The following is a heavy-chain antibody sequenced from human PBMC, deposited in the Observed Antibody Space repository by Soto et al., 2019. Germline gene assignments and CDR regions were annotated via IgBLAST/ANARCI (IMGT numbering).Heavy chain of an antibody. CDR3: ARWNGYGDY. Sequence: EVQLLESGGGLVQPGGSLRLSCAASGFTVSTYGVTWVRQAPGKGLEWVSGFTGAIGTTHYADSVKGRFTITRDNSNNTVYLQMNSLRVEDTAVYYCARWNGYGDYWGRGTLVTVSS. J-gene: IGHJ4*02. CDR1: GFTVSTYG. D-gene: IGHD1-1*01. CDR2: FTGAIGTT. V-gene: IGHV3-23*01.